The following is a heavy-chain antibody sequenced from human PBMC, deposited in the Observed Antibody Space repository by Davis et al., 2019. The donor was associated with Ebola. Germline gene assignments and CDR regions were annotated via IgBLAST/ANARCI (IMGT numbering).Heavy chain of an antibody. J-gene: IGHJ4*02. Sequence: ASVKVSCKASGYTFTSYPMHWARQAPGQRLEWMGWINVDNGNTKYSHNFQARVTITRDTSASTAYMELSSLTSEDTAVYYCARDRERGGWYPKNIDYWGQGTLVTVSS. CDR3: ARDRERGGWYPKNIDY. CDR1: GYTFTSYP. D-gene: IGHD6-19*01. V-gene: IGHV1-3*01. CDR2: INVDNGNT.